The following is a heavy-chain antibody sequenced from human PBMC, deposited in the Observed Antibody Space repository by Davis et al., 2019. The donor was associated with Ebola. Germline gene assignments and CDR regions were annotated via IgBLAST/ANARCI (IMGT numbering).Heavy chain of an antibody. J-gene: IGHJ4*02. CDR3: ARDPSGGYLTLSNRAFDY. D-gene: IGHD3-22*01. CDR2: ISYDGVTK. Sequence: PGGSLRLSCAASGFTFSNYAMNWVRQAPGKGLEWVAVISYDGVTKYYGDSVKGRFTVSRDNSKNTLYLQMNSLRAEDTAVYYCARDPSGGYLTLSNRAFDYWGQGTLVTVSS. V-gene: IGHV3-30*04. CDR1: GFTFSNYA.